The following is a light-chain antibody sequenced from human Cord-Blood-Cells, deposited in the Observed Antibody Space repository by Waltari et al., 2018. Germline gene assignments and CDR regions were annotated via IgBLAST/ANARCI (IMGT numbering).Light chain of an antibody. CDR1: SSDVGSYNL. CDR3: CSYAGSSTFV. J-gene: IGLJ2*01. Sequence: QSALTQPASVSGSPGQSIPIPCTGTSSDVGSYNLVSWYQQHPGKAPKLRIYEGSKRPSGVSNRFSGSKSGNTASLTISGLQAEDEADYYCCSYAGSSTFVFGGGTKLTVL. V-gene: IGLV2-23*03. CDR2: EGS.